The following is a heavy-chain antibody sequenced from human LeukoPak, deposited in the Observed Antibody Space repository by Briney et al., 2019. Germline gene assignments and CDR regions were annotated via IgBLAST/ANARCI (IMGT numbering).Heavy chain of an antibody. Sequence: SETLSLTCTVSGGSISSYYWSWIRQPPGKGLEWIGYIYYSGSTNYNPSLKSRVTISVDTSKNQLSLKLSSVTAADTAVYYCARTPYSSSWYYFDYWGQGTLVTVSS. CDR3: ARTPYSSSWYYFDY. V-gene: IGHV4-59*01. CDR1: GGSISSYY. CDR2: IYYSGST. J-gene: IGHJ4*02. D-gene: IGHD6-13*01.